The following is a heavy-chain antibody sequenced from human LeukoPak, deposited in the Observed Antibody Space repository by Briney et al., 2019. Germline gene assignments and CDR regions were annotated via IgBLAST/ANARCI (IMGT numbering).Heavy chain of an antibody. D-gene: IGHD3-3*01. Sequence: SETLSLTCSVSGDSIDSINTYYWSWIRQSPEKGLEWLGYISHTGSTKFNPSLESRVTISVDTSKNHFSLRLNSVTAADTAVYYCARGNFDFWSAFQTHYFDHWGQGTLVTVSS. CDR1: GDSIDSINTYY. CDR3: ARGNFDFWSAFQTHYFDH. CDR2: ISHTGST. J-gene: IGHJ4*02. V-gene: IGHV4-61*03.